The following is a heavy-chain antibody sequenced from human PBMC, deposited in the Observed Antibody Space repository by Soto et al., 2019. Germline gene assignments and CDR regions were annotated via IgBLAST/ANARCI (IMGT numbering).Heavy chain of an antibody. Sequence: QVQLVQSGAEVKKPGASGKISCKASGYSFTSYVIHWVRQAPGQTLEGMGWINTGNGNRKHSQNFQGRVTITRDPSGSTAYMGLSSLTSEYTAVYFRAREDVGAAKRFDHWGQGTRVTVSS. D-gene: IGHD1-26*01. V-gene: IGHV1-3*04. CDR3: AREDVGAAKRFDH. CDR2: INTGNGNR. J-gene: IGHJ5*02. CDR1: GYSFTSYV.